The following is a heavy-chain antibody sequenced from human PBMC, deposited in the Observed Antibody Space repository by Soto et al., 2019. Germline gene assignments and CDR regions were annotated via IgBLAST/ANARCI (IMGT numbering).Heavy chain of an antibody. CDR3: ARSINMMVGAYFDS. J-gene: IGHJ4*02. CDR1: GSTFNDYT. V-gene: IGHV3-30-3*01. D-gene: IGHD3-22*01. Sequence: QVQLVESGGGVVQPGRSLRLSCAASGSTFNDYTFHWVRQAPGRGLEWVAVISYDGTNKYYGDSVKGRFTFSRDNSKNTVYLQLNSVRAEDTAVYYCARSINMMVGAYFDSWGQGTLVTVSS. CDR2: ISYDGTNK.